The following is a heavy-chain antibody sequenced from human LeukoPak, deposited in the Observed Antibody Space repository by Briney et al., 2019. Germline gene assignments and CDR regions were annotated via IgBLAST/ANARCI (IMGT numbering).Heavy chain of an antibody. Sequence: GSLRLSCAASGFAFNYAWVSWVRQAPGKGLEWIGEIYHSGSTNYNPSLKSRVTISVDKSKNQFSLKLSSVTAADTAVYYCARNVAVAGADHISSGDNYYYYYMDVWGKGTTVTVSS. CDR3: ARNVAVAGADHISSGDNYYYYYMDV. J-gene: IGHJ6*03. V-gene: IGHV4-4*02. CDR2: IYHSGST. D-gene: IGHD6-19*01. CDR1: GFAFNYAW.